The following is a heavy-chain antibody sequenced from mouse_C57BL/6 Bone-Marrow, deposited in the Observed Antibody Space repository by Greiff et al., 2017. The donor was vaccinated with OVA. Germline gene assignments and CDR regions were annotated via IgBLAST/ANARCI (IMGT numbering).Heavy chain of an antibody. Sequence: VQGVESGPELVKPGASVKISCKASGYAFSSSWMNWVKQRPGKGLEWIGRIYPGDGDTNYNGKFKGKATLTADKSSSTAYMQLSSLTSEDSAVYFCARRGLYYAMDYWGQGTSVTVSS. CDR1: GYAFSSSW. CDR2: IYPGDGDT. V-gene: IGHV1-82*01. CDR3: ARRGLYYAMDY. J-gene: IGHJ4*01. D-gene: IGHD6-2*01.